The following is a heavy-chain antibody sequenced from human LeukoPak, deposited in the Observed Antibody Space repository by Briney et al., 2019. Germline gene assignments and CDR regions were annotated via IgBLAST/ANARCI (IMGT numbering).Heavy chain of an antibody. CDR2: IYYSGST. CDR1: GGSISSYY. J-gene: IGHJ6*02. V-gene: IGHV4-59*01. Sequence: MTSETLSLTCTVSGGSISSYYWSWIRQPPGKGLEWIGYIYYSGSTNYNPSLKSRVTISVDTSKNQFSLKLSSVTAADTAVYYCGRGRKNPAYYYGMDVWGQGTTVTVSS. CDR3: GRGRKNPAYYYGMDV. D-gene: IGHD1-14*01.